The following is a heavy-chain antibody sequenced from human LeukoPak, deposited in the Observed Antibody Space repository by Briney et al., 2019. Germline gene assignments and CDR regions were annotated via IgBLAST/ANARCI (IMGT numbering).Heavy chain of an antibody. Sequence: PSETLSLTCAVYGGSFSGYYWSWIRQPPGKGLEWIGEINHSGSTNYNPSLKSRVTISVDTSKNQFSLKLSSVTAADTAVYYCARGRQQLWLGWGQGTLVTVSS. CDR2: INHSGST. CDR1: GGSFSGYY. V-gene: IGHV4-34*01. CDR3: ARGRQQLWLG. D-gene: IGHD5-18*01. J-gene: IGHJ4*02.